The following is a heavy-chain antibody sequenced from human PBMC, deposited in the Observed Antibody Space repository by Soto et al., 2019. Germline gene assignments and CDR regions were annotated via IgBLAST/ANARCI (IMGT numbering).Heavy chain of an antibody. V-gene: IGHV3-33*01. D-gene: IGHD6-6*01. CDR1: GFAFSNYG. J-gene: IGHJ4*02. CDR3: AGRAELVGGAVRMSDD. Sequence: QVQVVESGGGVVQPGRSLRLSCATSGFAFSNYGMHWVRQAPGKGLEWVALIWYDGSNKYYTESVKGRFTISRDNSNNTLYLQMNSLTTEDTAVYYCAGRAELVGGAVRMSDDWGQGTLVTVSS. CDR2: IWYDGSNK.